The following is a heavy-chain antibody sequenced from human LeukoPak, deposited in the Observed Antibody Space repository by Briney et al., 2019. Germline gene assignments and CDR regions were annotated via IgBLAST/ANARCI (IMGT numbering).Heavy chain of an antibody. CDR2: FDPEDGET. V-gene: IGHV1-24*01. D-gene: IGHD1-7*01. Sequence: ASVKVPCKVSGYTLTELSMHWVRQAPGKGLEWMGGFDPEDGETIYAQKFQGRVTMTEDTSTDTAYMELSSLRSENTAVYYCATTGTTSFDYWGQGTLVTVSS. CDR1: GYTLTELS. J-gene: IGHJ4*02. CDR3: ATTGTTSFDY.